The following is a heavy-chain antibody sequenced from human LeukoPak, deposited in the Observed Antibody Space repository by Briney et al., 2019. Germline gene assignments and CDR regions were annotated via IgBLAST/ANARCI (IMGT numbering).Heavy chain of an antibody. J-gene: IGHJ4*02. D-gene: IGHD3-22*01. V-gene: IGHV1-2*02. CDR2: INPNSGGT. CDR3: ARDREDRGYYYDSSGYYDY. CDR1: GYTFTGYY. Sequence: GASVKVYCKASGYTFTGYYMHWVRQAPGQGLEWMGWINPNSGGTNYAQKFQGRVTMTRDTSISTAYMELSRLRSDDTAVYYCARDREDRGYYYDSSGYYDYWGQGTLVTVSS.